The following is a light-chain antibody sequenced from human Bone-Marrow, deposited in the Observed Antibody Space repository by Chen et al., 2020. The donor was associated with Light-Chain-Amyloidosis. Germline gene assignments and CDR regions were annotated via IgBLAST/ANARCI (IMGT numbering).Light chain of an antibody. CDR3: AAWDGSLSGYV. J-gene: IGLJ1*01. V-gene: IGLV1-47*02. CDR1: SSNIGINY. CDR2: SNN. Sequence: QFVLTQPPSASGTPGQRVTTSCSGASSNIGINYVYWYQHCPGAAPILLIHSNNHRLSGVPDRFSASKSGTSAFLAVSGRRSEDEADYYCAAWDGSLSGYVFGTGTKVIVL.